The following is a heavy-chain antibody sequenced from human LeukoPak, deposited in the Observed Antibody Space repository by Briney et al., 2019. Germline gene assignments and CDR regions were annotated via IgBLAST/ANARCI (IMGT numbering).Heavy chain of an antibody. J-gene: IGHJ4*02. CDR2: IYYSGIT. CDR1: GGSISSDY. CDR3: ARETGYYYDSSGYYKPRGFDY. V-gene: IGHV4-59*01. Sequence: SETLSLTCTVPGGSISSDYWSWIRQPPGKGLEWIGYIYYSGITVYNPSLKSRLTISVDKNQFSLKLTSVTAADTAVYYCARETGYYYDSSGYYKPRGFDYWGQGTLVTVSS. D-gene: IGHD3-22*01.